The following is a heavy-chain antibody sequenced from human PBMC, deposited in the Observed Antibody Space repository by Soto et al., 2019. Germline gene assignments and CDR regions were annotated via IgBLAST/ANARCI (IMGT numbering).Heavy chain of an antibody. CDR2: ISGSGGST. CDR1: GFTFSSYA. CDR3: AKDSPSWEDYYYLDV. D-gene: IGHD1-26*01. J-gene: IGHJ6*03. Sequence: EVQLLESGGGLVQPGGSLRLSCAASGFTFSSYAMSWVRQAPGKGLEWVSDISGSGGSTYYADSVKGRFTISRDNSKNQLYLQMNSLRADDTAVYYCAKDSPSWEDYYYLDVWGKGTTVTVSS. V-gene: IGHV3-23*01.